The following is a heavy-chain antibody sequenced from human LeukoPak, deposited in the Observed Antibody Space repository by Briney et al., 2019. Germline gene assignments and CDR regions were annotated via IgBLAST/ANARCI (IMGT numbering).Heavy chain of an antibody. Sequence: SGTLSLTCGVSGGSNSTTNWWSWVRQPPGQGLEWIGEISLSGLTNYSPSLNSRVTMSLHKPKNQLSLTLCSVSTRDTTVYYCSRENGAFSPFGFWGQGTLVTVPS. CDR2: ISLSGLT. V-gene: IGHV4-4*02. J-gene: IGHJ4*02. D-gene: IGHD2-8*01. CDR3: SRENGAFSPFGF. CDR1: GGSNSTTNW.